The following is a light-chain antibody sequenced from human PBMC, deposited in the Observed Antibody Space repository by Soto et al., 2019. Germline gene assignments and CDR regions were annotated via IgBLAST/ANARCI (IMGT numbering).Light chain of an antibody. CDR1: SSDVGSYNR. J-gene: IGLJ1*01. CDR3: ASYTSSSTYV. Sequence: QSVLTQPPSVSGSPGQSVTISCTGTSSDVGSYNRVSWYQQPPGTAPKLVIYEVSSRPSGVPDRFSGSKSANTASLTISGLQAEDEADYYCASYTSSSTYVFGTGT. V-gene: IGLV2-18*02. CDR2: EVS.